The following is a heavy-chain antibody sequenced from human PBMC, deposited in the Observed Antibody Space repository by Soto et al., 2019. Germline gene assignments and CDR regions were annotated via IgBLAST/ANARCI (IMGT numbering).Heavy chain of an antibody. V-gene: IGHV4-34*01. CDR1: GGSFSGYY. Sequence: SETLSLTCAVYGGSFSGYYWSWIRQPPGKGLEWIGEINHSGSTNYNPSLKSRVTISVDTSKNQFSLKLSSVTAADTAVYYCARGSGPFYGSGSYFGYWGQGTLVTVSS. D-gene: IGHD3-10*01. CDR3: ARGSGPFYGSGSYFGY. CDR2: INHSGST. J-gene: IGHJ4*02.